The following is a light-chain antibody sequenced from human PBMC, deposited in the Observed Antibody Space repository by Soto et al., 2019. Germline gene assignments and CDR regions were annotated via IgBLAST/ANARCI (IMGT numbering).Light chain of an antibody. J-gene: IGKJ4*01. Sequence: DIQVTQSRSTLSASVGDTFTITCRAIQSISAWLAWYQQSPGKAPKLLIYDASTLEGGVPSRFSGSGSGTDFTLKISSLQPSDSETYYCQHYSTSPLTFAGGTKVDIK. CDR1: QSISAW. CDR3: QHYSTSPLT. CDR2: DAS. V-gene: IGKV1-5*01.